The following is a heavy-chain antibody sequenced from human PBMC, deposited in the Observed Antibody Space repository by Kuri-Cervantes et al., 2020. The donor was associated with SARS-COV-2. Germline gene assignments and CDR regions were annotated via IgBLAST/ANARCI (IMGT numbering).Heavy chain of an antibody. CDR2: ISSSGSTI. J-gene: IGHJ6*03. CDR3: ARDISSSRSNYYYHYMDV. Sequence: GRSLRLSCAASGFTFSDYYMSWIRQAPGKGLEWVSYISSSGSTIYYADSVKGRFTISRDNAKNSLYLQMNSLRAEDTAVYYCARDISSSRSNYYYHYMDVWGKGTTVTVSS. V-gene: IGHV3-11*04. CDR1: GFTFSDYY. D-gene: IGHD6-13*01.